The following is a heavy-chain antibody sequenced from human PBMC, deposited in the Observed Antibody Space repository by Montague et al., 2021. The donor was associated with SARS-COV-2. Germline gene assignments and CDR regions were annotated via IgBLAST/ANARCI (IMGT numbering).Heavy chain of an antibody. CDR3: ARTEYNWNDWFDP. D-gene: IGHD1-20*01. Sequence: SETLSLTRSVSGGSISSYYWSWIRQSPGKGLEWNGYIFHSGITDYNPSLKSRVTISVGMSKNQFSLQLNSVTAADSAVYYCARTEYNWNDWFDPWGQGTLVTVSS. CDR1: GGSISSYY. CDR2: IFHSGIT. J-gene: IGHJ5*02. V-gene: IGHV4-59*13.